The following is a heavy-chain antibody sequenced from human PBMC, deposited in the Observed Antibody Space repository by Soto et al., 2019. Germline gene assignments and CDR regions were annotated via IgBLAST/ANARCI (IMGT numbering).Heavy chain of an antibody. CDR3: ARDLGGWPDY. J-gene: IGHJ4*02. V-gene: IGHV1-3*01. CDR2: INAGNGNT. Sequence: ASVKVSCKTSGYTFTSYAMHWVRQAPGQRLEWMGWINAGNGNTKYSQKFQGRVTIAIDTSASTAYMELSSLRSEDTAIYYCARDLGGWPDYWGQGTLVTVS. D-gene: IGHD6-19*01. CDR1: GYTFTSYA.